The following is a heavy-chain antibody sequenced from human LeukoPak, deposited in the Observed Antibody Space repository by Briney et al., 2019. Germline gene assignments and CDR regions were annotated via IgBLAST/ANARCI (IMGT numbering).Heavy chain of an antibody. CDR3: TRATYYDILTGYGLFDY. CDR1: GDSVSSNCAA. J-gene: IGHJ4*02. D-gene: IGHD3-9*01. V-gene: IGHV6-1*01. Sequence: SQTLSLTCAISGDSVSSNCAAWNWIRQSPSRGLELLGRTYYRSKWYNDYAVSVKSRITINPDTSKNQFSLQLNFVTPEDTAVYYCTRATYYDILTGYGLFDYWGQGTLVTVSS. CDR2: TYYRSKWYN.